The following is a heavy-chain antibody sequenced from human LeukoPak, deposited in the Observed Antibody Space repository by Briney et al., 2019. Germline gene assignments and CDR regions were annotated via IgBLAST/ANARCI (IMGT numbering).Heavy chain of an antibody. V-gene: IGHV3-11*01. Sequence: GGSLRLSCAASGFTFSDYYMSWIRQAPGKGLEWVSYISSSGSTIYYADSVKGRFTISRDNAKNSLYLQMNSLRAEDTAVYYCARLPRFFEIREYYFDYCGQGTLVTVSS. CDR1: GFTFSDYY. J-gene: IGHJ4*02. D-gene: IGHD3-3*01. CDR2: ISSSGSTI. CDR3: ARLPRFFEIREYYFDY.